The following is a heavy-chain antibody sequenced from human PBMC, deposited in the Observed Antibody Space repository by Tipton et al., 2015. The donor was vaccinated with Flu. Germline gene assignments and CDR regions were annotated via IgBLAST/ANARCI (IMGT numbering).Heavy chain of an antibody. CDR1: GFTFDNYA. CDR2: ISWDGSTR. D-gene: IGHD4-17*01. Sequence: SLRLSCAASGFTFDNYAMHWVRQRPGKGLEWVSLISWDGSTRYYADSVKGRFTVSRDDRKNFLYLRMNSLRGDDSALNYCAKDKAVTTAGNYMDVWGRGTAVTVSS. CDR3: AKDKAVTTAGNYMDV. J-gene: IGHJ6*03. V-gene: IGHV3-43D*04.